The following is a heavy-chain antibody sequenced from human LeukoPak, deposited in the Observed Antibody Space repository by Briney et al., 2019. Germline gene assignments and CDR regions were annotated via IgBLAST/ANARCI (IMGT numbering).Heavy chain of an antibody. CDR2: IYHSGST. CDR3: ATRYSYGYGHAFDI. J-gene: IGHJ3*02. Sequence: PSETLSLTCAVSGGSISSGGYSWSWIRQPPGKGLEWIGYIYHSGSTYYNPSLKSRVTISVDRSKNQFSLKLSSVTAADTAVYYCATRYSYGYGHAFDIWGQGTMVTVSS. V-gene: IGHV4-30-2*01. D-gene: IGHD5-18*01. CDR1: GGSISSGGYS.